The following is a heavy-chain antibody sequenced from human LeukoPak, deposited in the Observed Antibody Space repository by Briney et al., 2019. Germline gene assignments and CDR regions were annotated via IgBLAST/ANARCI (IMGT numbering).Heavy chain of an antibody. CDR2: IWYDGSNK. CDR3: ASSYGDYAFDGMDV. CDR1: GFTFSSYG. Sequence: GGSLRLSCAASGFTFSSYGMHWVRQAPGKGLEWVAVIWYDGSNKYYADSVKGRFTISRYNSKNTLYLQMNSLRAEDTAVYYCASSYGDYAFDGMDVWGKGTTVTVSS. J-gene: IGHJ6*04. D-gene: IGHD4-17*01. V-gene: IGHV3-33*01.